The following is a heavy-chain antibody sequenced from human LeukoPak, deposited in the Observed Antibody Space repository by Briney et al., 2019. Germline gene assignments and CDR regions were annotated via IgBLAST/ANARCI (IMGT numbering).Heavy chain of an antibody. CDR1: GGSISSYY. CDR2: IYYSGST. CDR3: ARSRSSWTGTQDY. V-gene: IGHV4-59*01. D-gene: IGHD6-13*01. J-gene: IGHJ4*02. Sequence: SETLSLTCTVSGGSISSYYWSWIRQPPGKGLEWIGYIYYSGSTNYNPSLKSRVTISVDTSKNQFSLKLSSVTAADTAVYYCARSRSSWTGTQDYWGQGTLVTVSS.